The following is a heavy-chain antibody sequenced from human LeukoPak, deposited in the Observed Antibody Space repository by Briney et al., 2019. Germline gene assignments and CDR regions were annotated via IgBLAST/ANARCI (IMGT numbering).Heavy chain of an antibody. CDR3: ARDPSSGYPLNWFDP. CDR1: GGSFSGYY. Sequence: SETLSLTCAVYGGSFSGYYWSWIRQPPGKGLEWIGEINHSGSTNYNPSLKSRVTISVDTSKNQFSLKLSSVTAADTAVYYCARDPSSGYPLNWFDPWGQGTLVTVSS. J-gene: IGHJ5*02. CDR2: INHSGST. V-gene: IGHV4-34*01. D-gene: IGHD3-22*01.